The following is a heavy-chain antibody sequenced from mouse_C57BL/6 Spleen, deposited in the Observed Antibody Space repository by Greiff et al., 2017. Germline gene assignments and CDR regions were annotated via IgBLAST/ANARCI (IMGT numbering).Heavy chain of an antibody. V-gene: IGHV1-82*01. CDR3: VDGYPYAMDY. D-gene: IGHD2-3*01. Sequence: VHLVESGPELVKPGASVKISCKASGYAFSSSWMNWVKQRPGKGLEWIGRIYPGDGDTNYNGKFKGKATLTADKSSSTAYMQLSSLTSEDSAVYFCVDGYPYAMDYWGQGTSVTVSS. CDR1: GYAFSSSW. J-gene: IGHJ4*01. CDR2: IYPGDGDT.